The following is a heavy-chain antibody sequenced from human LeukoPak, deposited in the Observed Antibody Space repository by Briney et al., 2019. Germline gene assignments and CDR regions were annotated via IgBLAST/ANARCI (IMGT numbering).Heavy chain of an antibody. D-gene: IGHD6-6*01. CDR1: GGTFSSYA. V-gene: IGHV1-69*05. Sequence: GASVKVSCKASGGTFSSYAISWARQAPGQGLEWMGGIIPIFGTANYAQKFQGRVTITTDESTSTAYMELSSLRSEDTAVYYCARTLYSSSGRYFDYWGQGTLVTVSS. CDR3: ARTLYSSSGRYFDY. CDR2: IIPIFGTA. J-gene: IGHJ4*02.